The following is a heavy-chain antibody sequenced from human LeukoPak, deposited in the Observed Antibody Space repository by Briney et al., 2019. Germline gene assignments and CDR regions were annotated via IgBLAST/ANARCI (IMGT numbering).Heavy chain of an antibody. Sequence: GGSLRLSCAASGFTVSSNYMSWVRQAPGKGLEWVSVIYSGGSTYYADSVKGRFTISRHNSKNTLYLQMNSLRAEDTAVYYCATLPNGMTTVTTTSRAYTDVWGQGTTVTVSS. CDR3: ATLPNGMTTVTTTSRAYTDV. CDR1: GFTVSSNY. CDR2: IYSGGST. D-gene: IGHD4-17*01. J-gene: IGHJ6*02. V-gene: IGHV3-53*01.